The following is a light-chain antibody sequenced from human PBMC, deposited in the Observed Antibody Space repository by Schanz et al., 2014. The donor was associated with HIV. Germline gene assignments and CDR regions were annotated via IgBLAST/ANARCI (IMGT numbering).Light chain of an antibody. Sequence: QSALTQPASVSGSPGQSVTISCTGTTSDIGNHDFVSWFQQHPGKAPKLIIYDVTTRPSGISSRFSGSKSGSSASLAISGLQAEDEADYFCQSFDSSLNGVVFGGGTKLTVL. CDR2: DVT. CDR3: QSFDSSLNGVV. J-gene: IGLJ2*01. CDR1: TSDIGNHDF. V-gene: IGLV2-14*01.